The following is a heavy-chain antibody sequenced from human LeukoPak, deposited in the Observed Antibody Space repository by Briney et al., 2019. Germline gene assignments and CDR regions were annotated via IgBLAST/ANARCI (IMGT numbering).Heavy chain of an antibody. CDR1: GGSFSGYY. D-gene: IGHD6-19*01. J-gene: IGHJ3*02. CDR3: AREQWLTPGVQEGAFDI. V-gene: IGHV4-34*01. CDR2: INHSGST. Sequence: PSETLSLTCAVYGGSFSGYYWSWIRQPPGKGLEWIGEINHSGSTNYNPSLKSRVTISVDTSKNQFSLKLSSVTAADTAVYYCAREQWLTPGVQEGAFDIWGQGTMVTVSS.